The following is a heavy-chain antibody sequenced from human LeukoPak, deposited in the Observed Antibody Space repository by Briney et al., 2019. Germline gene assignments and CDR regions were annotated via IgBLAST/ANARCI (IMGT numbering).Heavy chain of an antibody. V-gene: IGHV1-18*01. CDR1: GYTFTSYG. J-gene: IGHJ4*02. CDR2: ISAYNGNT. Sequence: ASVKVSCKASGYTFTSYGISWVRQAPGQGLEWMGWISAYNGNTNYAQKPQGRVTMTTDTSTSTAYMELRSLRSDDTAVYYCARDHPPKYCSGGSCYFDYWGQGTLVTVSS. D-gene: IGHD2-15*01. CDR3: ARDHPPKYCSGGSCYFDY.